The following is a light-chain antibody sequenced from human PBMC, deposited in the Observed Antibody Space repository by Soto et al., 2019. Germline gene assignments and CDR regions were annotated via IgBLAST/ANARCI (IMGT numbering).Light chain of an antibody. CDR1: QSVSTY. V-gene: IGKV3-11*01. CDR3: HHRTT. J-gene: IGKJ5*01. CDR2: DTT. Sequence: VLTQSPVTLSLSPGDRATLSCRASQSVSTYLAWYRQVPGQPPRLLIYDTTNRTAGIPPMFSGSRSMTDFPLSFSSVDPEDFALYSCHHRTTFGQGTRLEIK.